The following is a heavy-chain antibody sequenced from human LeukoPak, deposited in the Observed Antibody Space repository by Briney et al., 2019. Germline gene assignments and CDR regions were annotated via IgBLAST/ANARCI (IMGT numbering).Heavy chain of an antibody. CDR1: GGSVSNYY. CDR3: ARALRELRNTFDI. Sequence: SETLSLTCTVSGGSVSNYYWSWIRQSPGKGLEWIGYIYYTETSYNPSLKSRVTISADTSKNQFSLKLYSLSAADTAVYYCARALRELRNTFDIWGQGTMVTVSS. CDR2: IYYTET. J-gene: IGHJ3*02. D-gene: IGHD3-16*01. V-gene: IGHV4-59*08.